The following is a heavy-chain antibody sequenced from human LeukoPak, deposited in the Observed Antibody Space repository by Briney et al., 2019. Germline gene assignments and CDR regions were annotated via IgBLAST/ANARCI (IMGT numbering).Heavy chain of an antibody. CDR3: ARDRALGGWLLTFDY. CDR1: GGSISSSSYY. D-gene: IGHD5-24*01. J-gene: IGHJ4*02. V-gene: IGHV4-39*02. CDR2: IYYSGST. Sequence: SETLSLTCTVSGGSISSSSYYWGWIRQPPGKGLEWIGSIYYSGSTYYNPSLKSRVTISVDTSKNQFSLKLSSVTAADTAVYFCARDRALGGWLLTFDYWGRGTLVTVSS.